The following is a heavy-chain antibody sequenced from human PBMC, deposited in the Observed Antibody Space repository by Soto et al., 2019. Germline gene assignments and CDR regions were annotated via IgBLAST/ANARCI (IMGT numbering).Heavy chain of an antibody. CDR3: AREVTSPSHTSYYYSGMDV. J-gene: IGHJ6*02. D-gene: IGHD2-21*02. Sequence: QVLLVQSGAEVKKPGASVRVSCKASGYTFTSYDISWVRQAPGQGLECMGWISPYNVNTNYAQRLQGRVTMTTDASTSTAYMEVRSLRSDDTAVYYCAREVTSPSHTSYYYSGMDVWGQGTPVTVSS. CDR2: ISPYNVNT. CDR1: GYTFTSYD. V-gene: IGHV1-18*01.